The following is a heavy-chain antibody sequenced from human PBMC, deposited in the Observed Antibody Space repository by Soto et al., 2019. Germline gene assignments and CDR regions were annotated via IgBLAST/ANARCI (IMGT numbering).Heavy chain of an antibody. Sequence: LSLSCAASGFTFSSYGMHWVRQAPGKGLEWVAVISYDGNNKYYADSVKGRFIVSRDNSKNTLYLQMSRLKPEDTAVYYCAKTDRKLPLWFTIGDVWGQGTTVTVSS. V-gene: IGHV3-30*18. CDR1: GFTFSSYG. CDR3: AKTDRKLPLWFTIGDV. CDR2: ISYDGNNK. J-gene: IGHJ6*02. D-gene: IGHD3-10*01.